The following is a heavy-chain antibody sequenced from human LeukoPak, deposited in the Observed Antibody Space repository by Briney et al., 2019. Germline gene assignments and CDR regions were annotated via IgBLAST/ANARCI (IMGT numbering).Heavy chain of an antibody. CDR3: AKGLASVPYYYYGMDV. Sequence: GRSLRLSCAASGFTFSSYGMHWVHQAPGKGLEWVSAISGSGGSTYYADSVKGRFTISRDNSKNTLYLQMNSLRAEDTAVYYCAKGLASVPYYYYGMDVWGQGTTVTVSS. CDR1: GFTFSSYG. CDR2: ISGSGGST. V-gene: IGHV3-23*01. J-gene: IGHJ6*02.